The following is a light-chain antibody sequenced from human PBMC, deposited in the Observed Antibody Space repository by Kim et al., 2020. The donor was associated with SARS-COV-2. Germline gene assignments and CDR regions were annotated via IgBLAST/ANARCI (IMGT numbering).Light chain of an antibody. V-gene: IGKV3-20*01. CDR3: QQYASPLLT. CDR2: GAH. Sequence: EIVLTQSPGTLSLSPGERATLSCKASEPVSTSYIAWYQQKPGQAPRLVIFGAHNRATGIPDRFSGSGSIRDFILTISGLEPEDFAVYYCQQYASPLLTFGGGTKVDIK. CDR1: EPVSTSY. J-gene: IGKJ4*01.